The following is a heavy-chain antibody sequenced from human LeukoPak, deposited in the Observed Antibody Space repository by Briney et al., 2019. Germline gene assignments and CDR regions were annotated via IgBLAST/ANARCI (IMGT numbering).Heavy chain of an antibody. V-gene: IGHV3-74*01. J-gene: IGHJ4*02. Sequence: GGSLRFSCAASGFTFSNYWMHWVRQAPGKGLVWVSRINSDGSSTTSADSVKGRFTISRDNAKNTLYLQMNSLRAEDTAVYYCAKGGATVIGYWGQGTLVTVSS. D-gene: IGHD4-17*01. CDR3: AKGGATVIGY. CDR2: INSDGSST. CDR1: GFTFSNYW.